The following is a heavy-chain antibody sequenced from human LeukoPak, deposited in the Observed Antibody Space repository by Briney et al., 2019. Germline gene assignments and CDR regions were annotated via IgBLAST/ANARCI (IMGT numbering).Heavy chain of an antibody. J-gene: IGHJ3*02. CDR2: IIPIFGTA. Sequence: SVKVSCKASGGTFSSYAISWGRQAPGQGLEWMGRIIPIFGTANYAQKFQGRVTITTDESTSTAYMELSSLRSEDTAVYYCARSTMSMIVVVITRDDAFDIWGQGTMVTVSS. D-gene: IGHD3-22*01. CDR3: ARSTMSMIVVVITRDDAFDI. V-gene: IGHV1-69*05. CDR1: GGTFSSYA.